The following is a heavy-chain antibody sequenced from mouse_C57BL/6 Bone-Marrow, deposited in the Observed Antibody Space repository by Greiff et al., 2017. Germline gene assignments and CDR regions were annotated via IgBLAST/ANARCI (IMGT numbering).Heavy chain of an antibody. CDR3: ARSTGYVDYFDY. CDR1: GYTFTSYW. V-gene: IGHV1-50*01. Sequence: QVQLQQPGAELVKPGASVKLSCKASGYTFTSYWMQWVKQRPGQGLEWIGEIDPSDSYTNYNQKFKGKATLTVDTSSSTAYMQLSSLTSEDSAVYDCARSTGYVDYFDYGGQGTTLTVSS. CDR2: IDPSDSYT. D-gene: IGHD3-2*02. J-gene: IGHJ2*01.